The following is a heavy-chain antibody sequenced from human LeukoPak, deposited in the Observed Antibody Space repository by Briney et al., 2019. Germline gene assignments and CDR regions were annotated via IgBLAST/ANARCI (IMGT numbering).Heavy chain of an antibody. Sequence: PGKSLRLSCVASGFSFSDSVIHWVRQAPGKGLEWVAVISHDVKTTYYADSAKGRSTISRDNSRNTVFLQMNRLRPEDTAVYYCVKEAYYGWGSSPTFYFDYWGQGTRVTVSS. CDR2: ISHDVKTT. J-gene: IGHJ4*02. V-gene: IGHV3-30*04. CDR3: VKEAYYGWGSSPTFYFDY. CDR1: GFSFSDSV. D-gene: IGHD3-10*01.